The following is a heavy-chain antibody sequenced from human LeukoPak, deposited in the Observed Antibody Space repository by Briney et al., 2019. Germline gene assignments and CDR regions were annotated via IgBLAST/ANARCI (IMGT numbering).Heavy chain of an antibody. CDR2: ISSSGSTI. V-gene: IGHV3-11*01. CDR1: GFTLSDYY. Sequence: PGGSLRLSCAASGFTLSDYYMSWIRQAPGKGLEWVSYISSSGSTIYYADSVKGRFTASKDDARKSMYLQMNSLRVEDTAVYYCAKDRANWAIDDWGQGTQVTVSS. D-gene: IGHD3-16*01. J-gene: IGHJ4*02. CDR3: AKDRANWAIDD.